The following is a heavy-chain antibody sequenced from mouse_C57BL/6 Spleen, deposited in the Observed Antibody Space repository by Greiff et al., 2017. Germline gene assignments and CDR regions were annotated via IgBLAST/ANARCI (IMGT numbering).Heavy chain of an antibody. CDR2: IDPSDSYT. J-gene: IGHJ4*01. D-gene: IGHD2-3*01. V-gene: IGHV1-69*01. CDR1: GYTFTSYW. Sequence: QVQLQQPGAELVMPGASVKLSCKASGYTFTSYWMHWVKQRPGQGLEWIGEIDPSDSYTNYNQKFKGKSTLTVDKSSSTAYMQLSSLTSEDSAVYYCARTRWPGGAMDDWGQGTSVTVSS. CDR3: ARTRWPGGAMDD.